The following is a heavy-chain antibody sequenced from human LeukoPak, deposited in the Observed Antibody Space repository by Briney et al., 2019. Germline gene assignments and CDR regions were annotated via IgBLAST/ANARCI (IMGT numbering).Heavy chain of an antibody. V-gene: IGHV3-23*01. CDR2: ITASGGNS. CDR3: AKARRYTSDLDY. Sequence: GGSVRLSCAASGFTFSSYALSWVRQTPGKGLEWVSAITASGGNSYYTDSVKGRFTISRDISKSTLYLQLNSLRAEDTAVYYCAKARRYTSDLDYWGQGTLVTVSS. D-gene: IGHD6-19*01. J-gene: IGHJ4*02. CDR1: GFTFSSYA.